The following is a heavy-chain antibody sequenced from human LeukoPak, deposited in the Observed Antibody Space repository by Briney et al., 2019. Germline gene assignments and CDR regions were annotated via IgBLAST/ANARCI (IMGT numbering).Heavy chain of an antibody. CDR3: TRDEGGSVDY. CDR2: IRSKAYGGTT. J-gene: IGHJ4*02. D-gene: IGHD1-26*01. Sequence: GGSLRLSCTASGFTFGDYAMSWVRQAPGKGPEWVGFIRSKAYGGTTEYAASVKGRFTISRDDSKSIAYLQMNSLKTEDTAVYYCTRDEGGSVDYWGQGTLVTVSS. V-gene: IGHV3-49*04. CDR1: GFTFGDYA.